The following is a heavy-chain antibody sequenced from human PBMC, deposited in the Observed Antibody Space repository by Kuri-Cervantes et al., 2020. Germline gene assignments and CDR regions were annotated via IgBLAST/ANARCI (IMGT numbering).Heavy chain of an antibody. Sequence: ASVKVSCKASGYTFTSYGISWVRQAPGQGLEWMGWISRDNGDTNYAHQFQGRVTMTTDTSTGAAYMELGSLRSDDTAVYYCARSPGRMTLSGVLNGYMDVWGKGTTVTVSS. V-gene: IGHV1-18*01. D-gene: IGHD3-10*01. CDR3: ARSPGRMTLSGVLNGYMDV. CDR1: GYTFTSYG. J-gene: IGHJ6*03. CDR2: ISRDNGDT.